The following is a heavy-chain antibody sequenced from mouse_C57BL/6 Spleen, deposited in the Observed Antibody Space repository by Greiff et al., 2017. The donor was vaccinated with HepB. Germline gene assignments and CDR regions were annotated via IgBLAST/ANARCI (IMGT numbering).Heavy chain of an antibody. V-gene: IGHV1-82*01. J-gene: IGHJ2*01. CDR1: GYTFTSYW. Sequence: QVQLQQPGAELVMPGASVKLSCKASGYTFTSYWMHWVKQRPGKGLEWIGRIYPGDGDTNYNGKFKGKATLTADKSSSTAYMQLSSLTSEDSAVYFCARGYDGYLDYWGQGTTLTVSS. D-gene: IGHD2-3*01. CDR2: IYPGDGDT. CDR3: ARGYDGYLDY.